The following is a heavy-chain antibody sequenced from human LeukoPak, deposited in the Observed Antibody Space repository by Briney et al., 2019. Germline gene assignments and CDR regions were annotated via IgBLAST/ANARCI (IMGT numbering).Heavy chain of an antibody. Sequence: GASVKVSCKASGYIFTNYGISWVRQAPGQGLERLGWISAYNGHTKYTQKFQGRVTMTTDTSTTTAYMELRSLRSDDTAVYYCARDLTHRRNYDNSGYQIVPAFWGQGTLVTVSS. D-gene: IGHD3-22*01. V-gene: IGHV1-18*01. CDR1: GYIFTNYG. CDR2: ISAYNGHT. CDR3: ARDLTHRRNYDNSGYQIVPAF. J-gene: IGHJ4*02.